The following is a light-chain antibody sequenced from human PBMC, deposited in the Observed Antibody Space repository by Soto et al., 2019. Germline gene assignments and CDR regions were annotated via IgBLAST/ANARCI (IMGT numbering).Light chain of an antibody. CDR3: QQFHNWPRT. CDR1: QSVSSK. CDR2: GAS. Sequence: EIVLTQSPATLSLSPGERATLSCRASQSVSSKLAWYQQKPGQAPRLLIYGASTRAGGIPARFSGSGSGTEFTLTITSLESEDFAVYYCQQFHNWPRTFGQGTKVDIK. J-gene: IGKJ1*01. V-gene: IGKV3-15*01.